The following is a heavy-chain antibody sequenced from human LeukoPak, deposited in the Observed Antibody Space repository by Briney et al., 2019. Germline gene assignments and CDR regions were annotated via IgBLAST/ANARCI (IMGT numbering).Heavy chain of an antibody. CDR3: GKTTVGYSNGQKPAWPVDY. J-gene: IGHJ4*02. CDR2: ISWNSGSI. D-gene: IGHD5-18*01. Sequence: PGRSLRLSCAASGFTFDDYAMHWVRHAPGKGLEWVSGISWNSGSIGYADSVKGRFTISRDNSRNTVYLQINSLRAEDTAVYYCGKTTVGYSNGQKPAWPVDYWGQGTLVTVSS. V-gene: IGHV3-9*01. CDR1: GFTFDDYA.